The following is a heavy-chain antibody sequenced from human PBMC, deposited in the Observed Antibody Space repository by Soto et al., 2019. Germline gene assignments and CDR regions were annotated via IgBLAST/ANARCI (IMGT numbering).Heavy chain of an antibody. CDR3: ARGYYDSSGYNFDY. CDR2: IKQDGSEK. V-gene: IGHV3-7*03. CDR1: GFTFSSYW. J-gene: IGHJ4*02. D-gene: IGHD3-22*01. Sequence: EVQLVESGGGLVQPGGSLRLSCAASGFTFSSYWMSWVRQAPGKGLEWVANIKQDGSEKYYVDSVKGRFTISRDNAKNSLYLQMNSLRAEDTAVYYCARGYYDSSGYNFDYWGQGTLVTVSS.